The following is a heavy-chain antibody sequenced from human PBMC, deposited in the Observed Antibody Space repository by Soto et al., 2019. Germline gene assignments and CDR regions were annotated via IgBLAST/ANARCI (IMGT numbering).Heavy chain of an antibody. Sequence: GVSMRLSCSSALFTFSAYYIICVRQAPGKGLEWVSYISSSGSTIYYADSVKGRFTISRDNAKNSLYLQMNSLRAEDMAVYYRARDGGNSIDYWGQATLVTVSS. CDR2: ISSSGSTI. J-gene: IGHJ4*02. CDR1: LFTFSAYY. V-gene: IGHV3-11*01. D-gene: IGHD2-21*02. CDR3: ARDGGNSIDY.